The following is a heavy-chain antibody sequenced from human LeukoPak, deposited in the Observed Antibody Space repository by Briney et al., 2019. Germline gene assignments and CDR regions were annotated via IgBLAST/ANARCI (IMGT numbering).Heavy chain of an antibody. J-gene: IGHJ6*02. V-gene: IGHV3-30*18. CDR3: AKAHRFLEPQTYYYYGMDV. CDR2: ISYDGSNK. CDR1: GFTFSSYW. D-gene: IGHD3-3*01. Sequence: PGGSLRLSCAASGFTFSSYWMSCVRQAPGKGLEWVAVISYDGSNKYYADSVKGRFTISRDNSKNTLYLQMNSLRAEDTAVYYCAKAHRFLEPQTYYYYGMDVWGQGTTVTVSS.